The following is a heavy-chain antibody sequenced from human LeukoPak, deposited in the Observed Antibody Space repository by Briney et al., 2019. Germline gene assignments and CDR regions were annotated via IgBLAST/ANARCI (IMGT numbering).Heavy chain of an antibody. CDR3: ARQARRGDSSSPYDY. V-gene: IGHV5-51*01. CDR1: GYSFTNYW. CDR2: IYPGDSDT. J-gene: IGHJ4*02. Sequence: GESLKISCKGSGYSFTNYWIGWVRQMPGKGLEWMGIIYPGDSDTRYSPSFQGQVSISADKSISTAYLQWSSLKASDTAMYYCARQARRGDSSSPYDYWGQGTLVTVSS. D-gene: IGHD6-6*01.